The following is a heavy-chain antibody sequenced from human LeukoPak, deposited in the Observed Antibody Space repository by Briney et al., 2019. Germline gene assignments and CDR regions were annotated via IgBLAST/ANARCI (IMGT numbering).Heavy chain of an antibody. CDR3: ARVRFLEPWYFDY. CDR1: GYTFTSYD. D-gene: IGHD3-3*01. V-gene: IGHV1-69*05. J-gene: IGHJ4*02. CDR2: IIPIFGTA. Sequence: SVKVSCKASGYTFTSYDINWVRQATGQGLEWMGGIIPIFGTANYAQKFQGRVTITTDESTSTAYMELSSLRSEDTAVYYCARVRFLEPWYFDYWGQGTLVTVSS.